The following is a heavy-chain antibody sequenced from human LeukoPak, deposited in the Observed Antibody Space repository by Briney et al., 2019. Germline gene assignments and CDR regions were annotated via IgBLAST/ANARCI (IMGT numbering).Heavy chain of an antibody. J-gene: IGHJ6*02. CDR1: GGSFSGYY. CDR2: INHSGST. D-gene: IGHD6-13*01. Sequence: PSETLSLTCAVYGGSFSGYYWSWIRQPPGKGLEWIGEINHSGSTNYNPSLKSRVTISVDTSKNLFSLKLSSVTAADTAVYYCARGSPYSSSWYAFPVYYYYGMDVWGQGTTVTVSS. CDR3: ARGSPYSSSWYAFPVYYYYGMDV. V-gene: IGHV4-34*01.